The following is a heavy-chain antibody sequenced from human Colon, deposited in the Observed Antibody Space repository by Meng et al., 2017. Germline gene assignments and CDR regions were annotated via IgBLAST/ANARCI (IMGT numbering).Heavy chain of an antibody. Sequence: QVQLRQGGAGLLKPSDTLSATCGVDGGSSSEYYLTWIRQPPGKGLEWVGEIHPSGSTYYSPSLQSRVTITLDTSKNQFSLTLSSMTAADTAVYYCARGVDWAKSGNFWGQGTLVPSPQ. J-gene: IGHJ4*02. D-gene: IGHD3-9*01. CDR1: GGSSSEYY. V-gene: IGHV4-34*01. CDR3: ARGVDWAKSGNF. CDR2: IHPSGST.